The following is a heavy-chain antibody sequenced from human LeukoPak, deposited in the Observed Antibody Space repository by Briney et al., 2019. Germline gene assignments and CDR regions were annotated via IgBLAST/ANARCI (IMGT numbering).Heavy chain of an antibody. CDR3: ARGAYDILTGFEYFQH. V-gene: IGHV3-64*01. J-gene: IGHJ1*01. D-gene: IGHD3-9*01. Sequence: GGSLRLSCAASGFTFSSYAMHWVRQAPGKGLEYVSAISSNGGSTYYANSVKGRFTISRDNSRNTLYLQMGSLRAEDMAVYYCARGAYDILTGFEYFQHWGQGTLVTVSS. CDR2: ISSNGGST. CDR1: GFTFSSYA.